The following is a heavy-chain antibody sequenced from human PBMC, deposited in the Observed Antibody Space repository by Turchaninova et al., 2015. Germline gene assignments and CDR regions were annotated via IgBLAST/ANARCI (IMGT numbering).Heavy chain of an antibody. J-gene: IGHJ4*02. D-gene: IGHD3-22*01. CDR2: INHSGST. CDR1: GGSDRGYY. Sequence: QVQLQQWGAGLLAPSETLYLPWAVDGGSDRGYYWSWDRQPPGKGQEGIGEINHSGSTNYNPSLKSRVTISVDTSKNQFSLKLSSVTAADTAVYYCARAGVYYYDSSGYAIWGQGTLVTVSS. V-gene: IGHV4-34*01. CDR3: ARAGVYYYDSSGYAI.